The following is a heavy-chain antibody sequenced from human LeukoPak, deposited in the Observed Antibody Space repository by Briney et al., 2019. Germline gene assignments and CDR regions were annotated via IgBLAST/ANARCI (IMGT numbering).Heavy chain of an antibody. Sequence: GGSLRLSCAASGFTFSSYAMSWVRQAPGKGLEWVSAISGSGGSTYYADSVKGRFTISRDNSKNTLYLQMNGLRAEDTAVYYCANRYGDYVPTSDYWGQGTLVTVSS. CDR3: ANRYGDYVPTSDY. CDR1: GFTFSSYA. CDR2: ISGSGGST. J-gene: IGHJ4*02. V-gene: IGHV3-23*01. D-gene: IGHD4-17*01.